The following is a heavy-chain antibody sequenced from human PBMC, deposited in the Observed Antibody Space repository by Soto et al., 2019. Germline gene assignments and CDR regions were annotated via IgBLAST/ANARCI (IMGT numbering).Heavy chain of an antibody. V-gene: IGHV1-69*13. CDR2: IIPIFGTA. CDR1: GGTFSSYA. CDR3: ARFTFGGVIAPSAYGMDV. D-gene: IGHD3-16*02. J-gene: IGHJ6*02. Sequence: SVKVSCMASGGTFSSYAISWVRQAPGQGLEWMGGIIPIFGTANYAQKFQGRVTITADESTSTAYMELSSLRSEDTAVYYCARFTFGGVIAPSAYGMDVWGQGTTVTV.